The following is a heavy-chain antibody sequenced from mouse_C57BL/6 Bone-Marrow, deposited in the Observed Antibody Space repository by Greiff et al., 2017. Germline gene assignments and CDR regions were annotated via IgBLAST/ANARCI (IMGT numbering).Heavy chain of an antibody. CDR3: ARGTSSGPWFAY. CDR1: GYSFTGYY. J-gene: IGHJ3*01. D-gene: IGHD3-2*02. CDR2: INPSTGGT. V-gene: IGHV1-42*01. Sequence: EVQLQQSGPELVKPGASVKISCKASGYSFTGYYMNWVKQSPEKSLEWIGEINPSTGGTTYNQKFKAKATLTVDKSSSTAYMQLKSLTSEDSAVYYSARGTSSGPWFAYWGQGTLVTVSA.